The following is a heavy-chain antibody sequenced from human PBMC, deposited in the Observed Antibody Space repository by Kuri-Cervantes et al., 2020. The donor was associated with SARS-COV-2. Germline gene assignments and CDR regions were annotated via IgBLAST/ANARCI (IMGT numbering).Heavy chain of an antibody. CDR2: ISWDGGST. CDR3: AKDMDPSRLADYGMDV. Sequence: GESLKISCAASGFTFDDYAMHWVRQAPGKGLEWVSLISWDGGSTYYADSVKGRFTISRDNSKNSLYLQMNSLRAEDTALYYCAKDMDPSRLADYGMDVWGQGNPGHRLL. V-gene: IGHV3-43D*03. CDR1: GFTFDDYA. D-gene: IGHD3/OR15-3a*01. J-gene: IGHJ6*02.